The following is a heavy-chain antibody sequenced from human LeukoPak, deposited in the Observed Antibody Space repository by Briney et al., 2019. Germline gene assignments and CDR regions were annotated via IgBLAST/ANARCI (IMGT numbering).Heavy chain of an antibody. CDR2: ISASGGST. D-gene: IGHD5-24*01. Sequence: GGSLRLSCAASGFTFSSYAMCWVRQDPGKGLEWVAAISASGGSTYYPDSVKGRFTISRDNSKNTLYLQMNSLRAEDTAVYYCAMERGEMATWLFLHDYWGQGTLVTVSS. V-gene: IGHV3-23*01. CDR3: AMERGEMATWLFLHDY. CDR1: GFTFSSYA. J-gene: IGHJ4*02.